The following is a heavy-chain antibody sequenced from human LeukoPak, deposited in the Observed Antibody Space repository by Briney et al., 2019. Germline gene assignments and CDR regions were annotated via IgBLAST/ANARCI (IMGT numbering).Heavy chain of an antibody. CDR1: GFSFSDYY. CDR2: ISSSGFTI. D-gene: IGHD3-10*01. CDR3: ANYVLGSRIDY. J-gene: IGHJ4*02. Sequence: GGSLRLSCAAAGFSFSDYYMSWIRQAPGKGLEWVSYISSSGFTIYYADSVKGRFTISRDNAKNSLYLQMNSLRAEDTAVYFCANYVLGSRIDYWGQGTLVTVSS. V-gene: IGHV3-11*04.